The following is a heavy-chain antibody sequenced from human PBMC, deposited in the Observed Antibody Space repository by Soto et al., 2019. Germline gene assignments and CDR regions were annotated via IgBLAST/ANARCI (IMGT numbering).Heavy chain of an antibody. J-gene: IGHJ4*02. CDR2: IRSKAYGGTT. CDR1: GFTFGDYA. V-gene: IGHV3-49*03. Sequence: GGSLRLSCTASGFTFGDYAMSWFRQAPGKGLEWVGFIRSKAYGGTTEYAASVKGRFTISRDDSKSIAHLQMNSLKTEDTAVYYCTRDRSSGSYQPPSDYWGQGTLVTVSS. D-gene: IGHD1-26*01. CDR3: TRDRSSGSYQPPSDY.